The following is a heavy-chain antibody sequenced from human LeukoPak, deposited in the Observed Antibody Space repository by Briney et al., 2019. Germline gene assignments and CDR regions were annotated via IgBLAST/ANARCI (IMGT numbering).Heavy chain of an antibody. J-gene: IGHJ5*02. D-gene: IGHD7-27*01. CDR1: GYTFTGYY. V-gene: IGHV1-2*02. Sequence: ASVKVSCKASGYTFTGYYMHWVRQAPGQGLEWMGWINPNSGGTNYAQKFQGRVTMTRDTSISTAYMELSRLRSDDTAVYYCARDFSSGDLWLYNWFDPWGQGILVTVSS. CDR2: INPNSGGT. CDR3: ARDFSSGDLWLYNWFDP.